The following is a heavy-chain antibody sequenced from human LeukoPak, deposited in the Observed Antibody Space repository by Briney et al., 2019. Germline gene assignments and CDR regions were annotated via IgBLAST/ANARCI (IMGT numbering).Heavy chain of an antibody. D-gene: IGHD3-9*01. CDR2: IYAGGST. Sequence: QPGGSLRLSCAVSGFRVTNDYMNWVRQAPGKGLEWVSIIYAGGSTYYADSVKGRFTISRDSSNNTLFLQMSNLRADDSGLYYCATDIRSSPLGFWGHGTLVTVSS. V-gene: IGHV3-66*01. CDR1: GFRVTNDY. J-gene: IGHJ4*01. CDR3: ATDIRSSPLGF.